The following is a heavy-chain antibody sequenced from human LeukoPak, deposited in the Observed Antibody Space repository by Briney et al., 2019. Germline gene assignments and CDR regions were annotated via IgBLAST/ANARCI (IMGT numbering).Heavy chain of an antibody. Sequence: GASLQISCKGSGSSFTSYWIGWVRQLPGKGLEWMGIIYPGDSDTRYSPSFQGQVTISADKSISTAYLQWSSLKASDTAMYYCARLTMVRGVLDRFDHWGQGTLVTVS. CDR1: GSSFTSYW. CDR2: IYPGDSDT. V-gene: IGHV5-51*01. CDR3: ARLTMVRGVLDRFDH. D-gene: IGHD3-10*01. J-gene: IGHJ4*02.